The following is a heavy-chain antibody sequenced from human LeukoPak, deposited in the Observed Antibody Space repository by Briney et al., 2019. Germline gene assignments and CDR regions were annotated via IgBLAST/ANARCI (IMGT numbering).Heavy chain of an antibody. CDR2: IYYSRIT. Sequence: PSDTLTLTCTVSGRFLSSCSYHWRRIPQPPGKGLVWSGSIYYSRITYYNPSLKSRVTIYVDTSKNQFSLKLSSVTAADTSVYYCARQPSSGWLYNWFDPWGEGTLVTVSS. D-gene: IGHD6-19*01. J-gene: IGHJ5*02. CDR3: ARQPSSGWLYNWFDP. CDR1: GRFLSSCSYH. V-gene: IGHV4-39*01.